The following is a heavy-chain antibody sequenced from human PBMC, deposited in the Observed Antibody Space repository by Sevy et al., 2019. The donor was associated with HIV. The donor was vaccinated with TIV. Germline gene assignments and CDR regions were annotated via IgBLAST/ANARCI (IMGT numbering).Heavy chain of an antibody. Sequence: GGSLRLSCAASGFTFSSYAMSWVRQAPRKGLEWVSAISGSGGSTYYADSVKGRFTISRDNSKNTLYLQMNSLRAEDTAVYYCAKDRLRMTTVVTPAWDYWGQGTLVTVSS. J-gene: IGHJ4*02. D-gene: IGHD4-17*01. CDR1: GFTFSSYA. CDR2: ISGSGGST. V-gene: IGHV3-23*01. CDR3: AKDRLRMTTVVTPAWDY.